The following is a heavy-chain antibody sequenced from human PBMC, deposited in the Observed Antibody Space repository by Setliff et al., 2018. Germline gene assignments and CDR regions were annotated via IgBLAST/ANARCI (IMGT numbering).Heavy chain of an antibody. D-gene: IGHD3-10*01. J-gene: IGHJ4*02. CDR2: IYTSGNT. CDR1: GGSISSGSYY. CDR3: ARLYEFGELFSNY. V-gene: IGHV4-61*02. Sequence: SETLSLTCTVSGGSISSGSYYWNWIRQPAGKGLEWIGRIYTSGNTNYNPSLKSRVTISVDTSKKQFSLKLSSVTAADTAVYYCARLYEFGELFSNYWGQGTLVTV.